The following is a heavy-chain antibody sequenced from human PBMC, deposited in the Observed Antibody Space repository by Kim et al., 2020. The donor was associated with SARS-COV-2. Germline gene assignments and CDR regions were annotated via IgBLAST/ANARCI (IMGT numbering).Heavy chain of an antibody. CDR3: ARGLVVVAEVGGFDF. CDR2: INHSGIT. D-gene: IGHD2-15*01. Sequence: SETLSLTCAVYGGSFSDYYWSWIRQTPGKGLEWIGEINHSGITNYNPSLKSRVTISVDTSKNQISLKLSSVTAADTAVYYCARGLVVVAEVGGFDFWDQG. J-gene: IGHJ3*01. V-gene: IGHV4-34*01. CDR1: GGSFSDYY.